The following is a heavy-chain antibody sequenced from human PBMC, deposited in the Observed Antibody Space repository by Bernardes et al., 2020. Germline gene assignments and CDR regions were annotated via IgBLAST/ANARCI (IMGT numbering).Heavy chain of an antibody. CDR1: GFSLSTSGVG. CDR2: IYWDDDK. J-gene: IGHJ4*02. V-gene: IGHV2-5*02. D-gene: IGHD4-17*01. CDR3: AHSYPRSRDYDGGYFDY. Sequence: SAPTLVKPTQTLTLTCTFSGFSLSTSGVGVGWIRQPPGKALEWLALIYWDDDKRYSPSLKSRLTITKDTSKNQVVLTMTNMDPVDTATYYCAHSYPRSRDYDGGYFDYWGQGTLVTVSS.